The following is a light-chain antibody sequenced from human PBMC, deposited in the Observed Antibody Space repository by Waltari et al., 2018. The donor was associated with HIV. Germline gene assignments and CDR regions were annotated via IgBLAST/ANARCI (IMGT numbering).Light chain of an antibody. V-gene: IGKV1-12*01. CDR1: QAISTR. CDR3: QQTNSFPPT. J-gene: IGKJ4*01. CDR2: SSS. Sequence: DIQMTQSPSCVSASVGDSVTIACRASQAISTRLAWYQQKPGKGPRLLVYSSSSVQSGVPSRFSGSGSGTDFILTINSLQPEDFATYYCQQTNSFPPTFGGGTKVEIK.